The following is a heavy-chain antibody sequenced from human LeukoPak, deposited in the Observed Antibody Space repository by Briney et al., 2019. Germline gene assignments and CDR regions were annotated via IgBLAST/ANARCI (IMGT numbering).Heavy chain of an antibody. CDR2: INSDGSST. J-gene: IGHJ4*02. CDR3: ARVGYSSSWYSPYYFDY. CDR1: GFTFDDYA. V-gene: IGHV3-74*01. Sequence: PGRSLRLSCAASGFTFDDYAMHWVRQAPGKGLVWVSRINSDGSSTSYADSVKGRFTISRDNAKNTLYLQMNSLRAEDTAVYYCARVGYSSSWYSPYYFDYWGQGTLVTVSS. D-gene: IGHD6-13*01.